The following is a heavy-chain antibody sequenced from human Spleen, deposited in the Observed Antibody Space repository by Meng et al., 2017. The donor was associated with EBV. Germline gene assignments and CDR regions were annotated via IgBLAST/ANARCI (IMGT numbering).Heavy chain of an antibody. J-gene: IGHJ4*02. CDR2: IYYTGNT. D-gene: IGHD3-10*01. V-gene: IGHV4-39*07. Sequence: QLELQESGLGRVRPSEHLSLTCTVSGGAISSGLYYWGWIRQPPGKGLEWIGTIYYTGNTYYSPSLKSRVTMSVDTSKNQFSLKLSSVIAADTAVYYCARDPYASGSYSDYWGQGTLVTVSS. CDR3: ARDPYASGSYSDY. CDR1: GGAISSGLYY.